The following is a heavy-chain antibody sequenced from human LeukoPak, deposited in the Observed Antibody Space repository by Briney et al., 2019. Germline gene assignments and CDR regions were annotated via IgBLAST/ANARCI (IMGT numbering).Heavy chain of an antibody. CDR1: GFTFSSYG. J-gene: IGHJ5*02. D-gene: IGHD3-9*01. CDR3: AKARQVYYDILTGYYTNWFDP. V-gene: IGHV3-23*01. CDR2: ISGSGGST. Sequence: GGSLRLSCAASGFTFSSYGMSWVSQAPGKGLEWVSAISGSGGSTYYADSVKGRFTIFRDNSKNTLYLQMNSLRAEDTAVYYCAKARQVYYDILTGYYTNWFDPWGQGTLVTVSS.